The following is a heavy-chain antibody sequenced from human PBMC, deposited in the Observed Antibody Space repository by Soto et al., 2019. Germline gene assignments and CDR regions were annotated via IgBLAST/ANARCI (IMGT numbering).Heavy chain of an antibody. Sequence: EVQLLESGGGLVQPGGSLRLSCAASGFTFNSYAMSWVRQTPGKGLEWVSAISGSGSTTYYADSVKGRFAISRDNSKNTLYVQMEILRAEDTAVYFCAKMDDATYCRGGNCPYFFDYWGQGTLVAVSS. V-gene: IGHV3-23*01. J-gene: IGHJ4*02. CDR3: AKMDDATYCRGGNCPYFFDY. CDR2: ISGSGSTT. D-gene: IGHD2-15*01. CDR1: GFTFNSYA.